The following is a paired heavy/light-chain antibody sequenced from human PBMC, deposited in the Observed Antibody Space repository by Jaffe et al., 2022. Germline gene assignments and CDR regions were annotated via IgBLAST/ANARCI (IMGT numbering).Light chain of an antibody. J-gene: IGKJ2*01. V-gene: IGKV2-28*01. CDR2: LGS. CDR1: QSLLHSNGYNY. CDR3: MQALQTPLYT. Sequence: DIVMTQSPLSLPVTPGEPASISCRSSQSLLHSNGYNYLDWYLQKPGQSPQLLIYLGSNRASGVPDRFSGSGSGTDFTLKISRVEAEDVGVYYCMQALQTPLYTFGQGTKLEIK.
Heavy chain of an antibody. CDR2: ISWDGGST. V-gene: IGHV3-43D*04. Sequence: EVQLVESGGVVVQPGGSLRLSCAASGFTFDDYAMHWVRQAPGKGLEWVSLISWDGGSTYYADSVKGRFTISRDNSKNSLYLQMNSLRAEDTALYYCAKDQTYYYDSSGYMYAFDIWGQGTMVTVSS. D-gene: IGHD3-22*01. J-gene: IGHJ3*02. CDR1: GFTFDDYA. CDR3: AKDQTYYYDSSGYMYAFDI.